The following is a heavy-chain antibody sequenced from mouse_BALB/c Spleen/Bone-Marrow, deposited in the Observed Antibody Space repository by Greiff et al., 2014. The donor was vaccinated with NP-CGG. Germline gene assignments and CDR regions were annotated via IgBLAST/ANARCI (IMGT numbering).Heavy chain of an antibody. V-gene: IGHV3-8*02. D-gene: IGHD2-4*01. CDR1: GDSITSGY. J-gene: IGHJ2*01. CDR2: ISYSGST. CDR3: ARYKGYYDHDGDYFDY. Sequence: DVKLVESGPSLVKPSQTLSLTCSVTGDSITSGYWNWVRKFPGNKLEYMGYISYSGSTYYNPSLKSRISITRDTSKNQYYLQTNSVTTEDTATYYCARYKGYYDHDGDYFDYWGQGTTLTVSS.